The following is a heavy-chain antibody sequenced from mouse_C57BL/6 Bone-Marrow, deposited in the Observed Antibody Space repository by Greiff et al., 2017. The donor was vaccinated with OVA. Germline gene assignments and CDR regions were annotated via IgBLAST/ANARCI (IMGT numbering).Heavy chain of an antibody. J-gene: IGHJ3*01. Sequence: HLHHSFSYLFSPGSSVKLSCTSSGFNIKDDYMHWVKQRPEQGLEWIGWIDPENGDTEYASKFQGKATITADTSSNTAYLQLSSLTSEDTAVYYCTPLIYYGPAWFAYWGQGTLVTVSA. D-gene: IGHD2-1*01. CDR2: IDPENGDT. CDR1: GFNIKDDY. V-gene: IGHV14-4*01. CDR3: TPLIYYGPAWFAY.